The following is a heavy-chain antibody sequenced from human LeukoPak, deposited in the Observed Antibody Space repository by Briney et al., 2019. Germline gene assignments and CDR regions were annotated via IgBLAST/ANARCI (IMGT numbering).Heavy chain of an antibody. Sequence: SETLSLTCTVSGGSISSYYWSWIRQPAGKGLEWIGRIHTSGSTNYNPSLKSRVTMSVDTSKNQFSLKLSSVTAADPAVYYCARTPAYYYDSSGYYYAFDIWGQGTMVTVSS. CDR3: ARTPAYYYDSSGYYYAFDI. D-gene: IGHD3-22*01. V-gene: IGHV4-4*07. J-gene: IGHJ3*02. CDR2: IHTSGST. CDR1: GGSISSYY.